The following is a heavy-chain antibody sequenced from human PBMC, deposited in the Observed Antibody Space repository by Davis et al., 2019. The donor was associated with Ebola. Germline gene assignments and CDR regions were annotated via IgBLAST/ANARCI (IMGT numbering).Heavy chain of an antibody. CDR1: GGSISSYY. V-gene: IGHV4-59*12. J-gene: IGHJ6*02. D-gene: IGHD2-15*01. CDR3: ARLAIKYCSGGSCYYYGMDV. Sequence: SETLSLTCTVSGGSISSYYWSWIRQPPGKGLEWIGYIYYSGSTNYNPSLKSRVTISVDTSKNQFSLKLSSVTAADTAVYYCARLAIKYCSGGSCYYYGMDVWGQGTTVTVSS. CDR2: IYYSGST.